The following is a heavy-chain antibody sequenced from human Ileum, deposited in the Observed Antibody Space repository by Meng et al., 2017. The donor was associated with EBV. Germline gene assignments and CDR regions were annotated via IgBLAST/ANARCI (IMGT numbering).Heavy chain of an antibody. Sequence: VLLQELGPGIVKPSWTLSLTCAVSGGAISSSNWWSWVRQPPGKGLEWIGKIYHSGITIYNPSLKSRVTMSVDNSKNQFSLKLNSMTAADTAVYYCARDPTGGEDHQRVWGQGTLVTVSS. CDR2: IYHSGIT. J-gene: IGHJ4*02. V-gene: IGHV4-4*02. CDR1: GGAISSSNW. CDR3: ARDPTGGEDHQRV. D-gene: IGHD1-14*01.